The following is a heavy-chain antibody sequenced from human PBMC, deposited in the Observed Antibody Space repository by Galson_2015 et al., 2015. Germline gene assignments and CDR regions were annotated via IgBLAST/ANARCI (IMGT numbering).Heavy chain of an antibody. J-gene: IGHJ1*01. CDR1: GYTFDGYD. CDR2: ISWNRGNI. Sequence: SLRLSCAASGYTFDGYDMHWVRQAPGKGLEWGSGISWNRGNIGYADSVKGRFTISRDNAKNSLYLQMNSLRADDTALYYCARSTRSGCYWYYFQNWGQSTLFTVSS. CDR3: ARSTRSGCYWYYFQN. D-gene: IGHD6-19*01. V-gene: IGHV3-9*01.